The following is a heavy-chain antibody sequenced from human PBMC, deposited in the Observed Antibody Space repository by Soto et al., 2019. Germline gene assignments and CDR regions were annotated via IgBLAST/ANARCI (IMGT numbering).Heavy chain of an antibody. CDR3: ARGQPPTITIFGVVIIDDAFDI. CDR2: INHSGST. D-gene: IGHD3-3*01. CDR1: GGSFSGYY. J-gene: IGHJ3*02. V-gene: IGHV4-34*01. Sequence: SETLSLTCAVYGGSFSGYYWSWIRQPPGKGLEWIGEINHSGSTNYNPSLKSRVTISVDTSKNQFSLKLSSVTAAATAVYYCARGQPPTITIFGVVIIDDAFDIWGQGTMVTVSS.